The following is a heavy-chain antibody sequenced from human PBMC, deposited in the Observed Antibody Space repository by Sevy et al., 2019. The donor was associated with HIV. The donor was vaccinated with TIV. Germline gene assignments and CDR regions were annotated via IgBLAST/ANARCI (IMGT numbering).Heavy chain of an antibody. D-gene: IGHD3-22*01. V-gene: IGHV3-23*01. Sequence: GGSLRLSCAVSGFSFDSYGMTWVRQAPGKGLEWVSGISGSGTRTYYADSVKGRFSISRDNSKNRLYLQMNSLRSEGTAKYYCEKGGGGHYDPDEIGYYFYYYNMDVWGKGTTVTVSS. CDR2: ISGSGTRT. CDR3: EKGGGGHYDPDEIGYYFYYYNMDV. CDR1: GFSFDSYG. J-gene: IGHJ6*03.